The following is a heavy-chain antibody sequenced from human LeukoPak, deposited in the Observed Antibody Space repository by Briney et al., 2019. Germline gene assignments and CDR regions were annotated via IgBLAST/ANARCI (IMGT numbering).Heavy chain of an antibody. J-gene: IGHJ4*02. CDR1: GGTFSSYA. V-gene: IGHV1-8*02. CDR2: MNPNSGNT. D-gene: IGHD6-19*01. CDR3: ARGRAVAGDY. Sequence: GSSVKVSCKASGGTFSSYAINWVRQATGQGLEWMGWMNPNSGNTGYAQKFQGRVTMTRNTSISTAYMELSSLRSEDTAVYYCARGRAVAGDYWGQGTLVTVSS.